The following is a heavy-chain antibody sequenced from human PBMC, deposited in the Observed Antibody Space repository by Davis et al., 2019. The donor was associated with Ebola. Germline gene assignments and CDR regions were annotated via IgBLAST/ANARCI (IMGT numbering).Heavy chain of an antibody. V-gene: IGHV3-33*01. CDR1: GFTFSSYG. CDR2: IWYDGSNK. Sequence: GGSLRLSCAASGFTFSSYGMHWVRQAPGKGLEWVAVIWYDGSNKYYADSVKGRFTISRDNSKNTLYLQMNSLRAEDTAVYYCASSYCSSTSCYVKSVGYYYYGMDVWGQGTTVTVSS. CDR3: ASSYCSSTSCYVKSVGYYYYGMDV. D-gene: IGHD2-2*01. J-gene: IGHJ6*02.